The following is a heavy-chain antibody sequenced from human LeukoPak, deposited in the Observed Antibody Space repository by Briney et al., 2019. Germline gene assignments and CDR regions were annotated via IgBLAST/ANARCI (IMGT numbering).Heavy chain of an antibody. CDR3: AREGPYYFDY. CDR2: IKQDGSEK. J-gene: IGHJ4*02. Sequence: GGSLRLSCAASGFTFSSYAMSWVRQAPGKGLEWVANIKQDGSEKYYVDSVKGRFTISRDNAKNSLYLQMNSLRAEDTAVYYCAREGPYYFDYWGQGTLVTVSS. CDR1: GFTFSSYA. V-gene: IGHV3-7*01.